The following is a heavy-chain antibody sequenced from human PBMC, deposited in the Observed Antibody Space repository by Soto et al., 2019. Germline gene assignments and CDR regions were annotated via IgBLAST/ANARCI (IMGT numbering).Heavy chain of an antibody. CDR2: VYNSGST. Sequence: SETLSLTCTVSGGSISSNYWTWIRQPPGKGLEWIGIVYNSGSTNNNPSLKSRVTISGSTYRSQFSLKVNSMTAADTAVYYCARYRREAVSGYTLDYWGQGILVTVSS. CDR3: ARYRREAVSGYTLDY. D-gene: IGHD6-13*01. CDR1: GGSISSNY. V-gene: IGHV4-59*01. J-gene: IGHJ4*02.